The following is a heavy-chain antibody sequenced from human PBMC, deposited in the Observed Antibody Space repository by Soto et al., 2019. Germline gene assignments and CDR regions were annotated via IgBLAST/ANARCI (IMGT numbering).Heavy chain of an antibody. CDR2: IYYSGNT. CDR3: ARDFSRLAAGGTDGFGI. V-gene: IGHV4-61*01. D-gene: IGHD6-13*01. CDR1: GGSVNSGSYY. Sequence: QVQLQQSGPGLVRPSETLSLTCTVTGGSVNSGSYYWSWIRQPPGKALACIGYIYYSGNTNYNHSLMSRVTISMDMYKNQFSLKLSCVSAADMAVYYCARDFSRLAAGGTDGFGIWGQGTMVTVSS. J-gene: IGHJ3*02.